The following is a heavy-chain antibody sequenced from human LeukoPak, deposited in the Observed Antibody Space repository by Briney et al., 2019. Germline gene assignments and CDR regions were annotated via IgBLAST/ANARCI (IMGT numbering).Heavy chain of an antibody. V-gene: IGHV3-9*01. CDR2: ISWNSGTI. D-gene: IGHD5-24*01. Sequence: PGGSLRLSCAASGFTFDDYAMHWVRQAPGKGLEWVSGISWNSGTIGYADSVKGRFSISRDNAKNSLYLQMNSLRAEDTALYYCTRDKGRWLYLFDYWGQGTLVTVSS. CDR3: TRDKGRWLYLFDY. J-gene: IGHJ4*02. CDR1: GFTFDDYA.